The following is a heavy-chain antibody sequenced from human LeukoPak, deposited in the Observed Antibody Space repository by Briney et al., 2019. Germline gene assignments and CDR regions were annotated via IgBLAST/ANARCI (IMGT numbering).Heavy chain of an antibody. D-gene: IGHD3-22*01. CDR1: GFTFSSYW. V-gene: IGHV3-7*01. CDR2: IKQDGSEK. CDR3: ARGYYYDTQDDAFDI. J-gene: IGHJ3*02. Sequence: GGSLRLSCAASGFTFSSYWMSWVRQAPGKGLEWVANIKQDGSEKYYVDSVKGRFTISRDNAKNSLYLQMNSLRAEDTAVYYCARGYYYDTQDDAFDIWGQGTMVTVSS.